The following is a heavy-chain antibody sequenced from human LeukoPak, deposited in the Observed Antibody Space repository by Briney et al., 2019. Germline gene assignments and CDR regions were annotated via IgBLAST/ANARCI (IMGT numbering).Heavy chain of an antibody. CDR1: GFTFSSYW. Sequence: GGSLRLSCAASGFTFSSYWMSWVRQAPGKGLEWVSYISSSGSTIYYADSVKGRFTISRDNAKNSLYLQMNSLRAEDTAVYFCARGHENYYDDSSGPVNYWGQGTLVTVSS. V-gene: IGHV3-48*01. CDR3: ARGHENYYDDSSGPVNY. CDR2: ISSSGSTI. J-gene: IGHJ4*02. D-gene: IGHD3-22*01.